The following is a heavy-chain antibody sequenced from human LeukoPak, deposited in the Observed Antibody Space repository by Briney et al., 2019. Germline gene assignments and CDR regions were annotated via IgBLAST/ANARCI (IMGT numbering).Heavy chain of an antibody. CDR1: GGSLSSYD. Sequence: SETLSLTCTVSGGSLSSYDWSWIRQPPGKGLEWIGCICYSGSTNYNPSLKSRVTMSVDTSKNQFSLKLSSVTAADTAVYYCARDMNYYDSSGYYYWFDPWGQGTLVTVSS. V-gene: IGHV4-59*01. CDR2: ICYSGST. CDR3: ARDMNYYDSSGYYYWFDP. D-gene: IGHD3-22*01. J-gene: IGHJ5*02.